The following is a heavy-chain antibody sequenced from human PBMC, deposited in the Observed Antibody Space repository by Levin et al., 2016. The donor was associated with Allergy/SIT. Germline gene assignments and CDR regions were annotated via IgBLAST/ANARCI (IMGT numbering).Heavy chain of an antibody. CDR3: ARQYYYGSGSYRHFDY. CDR2: IYYSGST. J-gene: IGHJ4*02. Sequence: RQAPGKGLEWIGSIYYSGSTYYNPSLKSRVTISVDTSKNQFSLKLSSVTAADTAVYYCARQYYYGSGSYRHFDYWGQGTLVTVSS. V-gene: IGHV4-39*01. D-gene: IGHD3-10*01.